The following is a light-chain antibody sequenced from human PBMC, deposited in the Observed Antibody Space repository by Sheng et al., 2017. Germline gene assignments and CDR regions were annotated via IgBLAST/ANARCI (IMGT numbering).Light chain of an antibody. J-gene: IGKJ2*03. CDR1: QSVGQS. V-gene: IGKV1-5*03. CDR3: QHYNSYSRS. Sequence: DIQMTQSPSTLSASVGDRVTITCRASQSVGQSLAWYQQKPGKAPNLLIYKASNLQSGVPSRFSGGGSGTEFTLTISSLQPDDSATYHCQHYNSYSRSFGQGTRLQIK. CDR2: KAS.